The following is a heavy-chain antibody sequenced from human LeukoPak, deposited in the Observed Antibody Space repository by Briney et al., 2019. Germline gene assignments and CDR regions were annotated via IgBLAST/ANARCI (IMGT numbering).Heavy chain of an antibody. Sequence: PGGSLRLSCAASGFTFSSYEMNWVRQAPGKGLEWVSYISSSGSTIYYADSVKGRFTISRDNAKNSLYLQMNSLRAEDTALYYCAREGSGSYYNWLDPWGQGTVVAVSS. J-gene: IGHJ5*02. V-gene: IGHV3-48*03. CDR3: AREGSGSYYNWLDP. CDR2: ISSSGSTI. CDR1: GFTFSSYE. D-gene: IGHD3-10*01.